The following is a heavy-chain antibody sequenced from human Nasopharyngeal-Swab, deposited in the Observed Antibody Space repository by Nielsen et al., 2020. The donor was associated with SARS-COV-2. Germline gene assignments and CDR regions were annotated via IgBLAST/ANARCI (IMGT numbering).Heavy chain of an antibody. J-gene: IGHJ6*02. V-gene: IGHV1-69*04. Sequence: SVKVSCKASGDTFNNYVFSWVRQAPGQGLEWMGRIIPMLGIANYAQKFQGRVTITADKSTSTAYMELSSLRSEDAAVYYCARRTTFYGSGSLLHYYYYYGMDVWGQGTTVTVSS. D-gene: IGHD3-10*01. CDR3: ARRTTFYGSGSLLHYYYYYGMDV. CDR1: GDTFNNYV. CDR2: IIPMLGIA.